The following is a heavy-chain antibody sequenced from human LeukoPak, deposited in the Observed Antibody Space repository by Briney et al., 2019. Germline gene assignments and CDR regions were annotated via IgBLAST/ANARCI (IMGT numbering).Heavy chain of an antibody. V-gene: IGHV4-39*01. Sequence: SETLSLTCTVSGDSTTNINYYWGWIRQPPGKRLEWIGSIYYSGSTYYNPSLKSRVAISVDTSKNQFSLKLSSVTAADMAVYYCASQRNDYYDSSGHDYWGQGTLVTVSS. CDR1: GDSTTNINYY. J-gene: IGHJ4*02. CDR3: ASQRNDYYDSSGHDY. CDR2: IYYSGST. D-gene: IGHD3-22*01.